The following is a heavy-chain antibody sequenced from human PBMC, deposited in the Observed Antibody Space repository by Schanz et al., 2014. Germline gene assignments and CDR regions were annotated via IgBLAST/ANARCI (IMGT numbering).Heavy chain of an antibody. CDR1: GFTFSAFG. CDR2: IGYDGSHK. CDR3: AKGRVCSSAEWRDHYYYKDF. V-gene: IGHV3-33*06. Sequence: HVQLVESGGGVVQPGGSLRLSCAASGFTFSAFGMHWVRQAPGKGLDWVAVIGYDGSHKYYADSVKGRFTISRDNSNNMLCQQMNSLRGQDTAVYCCAKGRVCSSAEWRDHYYYKDFWGQGTLVSVSA. J-gene: IGHJ4*01. D-gene: IGHD3-22*01.